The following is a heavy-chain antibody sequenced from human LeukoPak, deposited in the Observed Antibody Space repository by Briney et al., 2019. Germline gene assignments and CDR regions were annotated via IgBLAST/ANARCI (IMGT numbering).Heavy chain of an antibody. V-gene: IGHV3-9*01. CDR2: IGWNSGSI. J-gene: IGHJ4*02. D-gene: IGHD3-22*01. Sequence: GGSLRLSCAASGFTFDDYAMHWVRQAPGKGLEWVSGIGWNSGSIGYADSVKGRFTISRDNAKNSLYLQMNSLRAEDTALYYCAKSGNPGEYYYDSSGYYYFDYWGQGTLVTVSS. CDR1: GFTFDDYA. CDR3: AKSGNPGEYYYDSSGYYYFDY.